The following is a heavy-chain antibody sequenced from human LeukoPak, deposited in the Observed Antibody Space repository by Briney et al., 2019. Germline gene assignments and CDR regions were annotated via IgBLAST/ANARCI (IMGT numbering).Heavy chain of an antibody. J-gene: IGHJ4*02. Sequence: PSETLSLTCTVSGGSISGYYWSWIRQPAGKGLEWIGRIYTSGNTNYIPSLKSRVTISVDTSKNQFSLRLSSVTAADTAVYYCARNGNWNYVDYWGQGTLVTVSS. V-gene: IGHV4-4*07. CDR1: GGSISGYY. CDR3: ARNGNWNYVDY. D-gene: IGHD1-1*01. CDR2: IYTSGNT.